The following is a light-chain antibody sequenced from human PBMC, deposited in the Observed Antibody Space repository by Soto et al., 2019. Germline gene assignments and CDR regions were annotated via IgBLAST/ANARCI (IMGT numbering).Light chain of an antibody. CDR2: DVS. V-gene: IGLV2-14*01. CDR1: SSDVGGYNY. CDR3: SSHTSSSLTV. J-gene: IGLJ1*01. Sequence: QSVLTQPASVSGSPGQSITISCTGTSSDVGGYNYVSWYQQHPGKAPKLMIYDVSNRPSGVSNRFSGSKSGNTASLTISGLQAEDEADYYCSSHTSSSLTVFGTGTKVTVL.